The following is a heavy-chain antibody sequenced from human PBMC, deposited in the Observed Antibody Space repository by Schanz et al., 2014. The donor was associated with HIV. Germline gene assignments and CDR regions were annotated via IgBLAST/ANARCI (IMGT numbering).Heavy chain of an antibody. V-gene: IGHV3-30*14. J-gene: IGHJ4*02. CDR3: ARVRDTSYYDSSAYYLDH. Sequence: QVQLVESGGGVVQPGRSLRLSCAVSGFTFSNYAMHWVRQAPGKGLEWVAVISYDGNNKYYADSVKGRFTISRDNSKNTLYLQTNSLRAEDTAVYYCARVRDTSYYDSSAYYLDHWGQGTLVTVSS. CDR2: ISYDGNNK. D-gene: IGHD3-22*01. CDR1: GFTFSNYA.